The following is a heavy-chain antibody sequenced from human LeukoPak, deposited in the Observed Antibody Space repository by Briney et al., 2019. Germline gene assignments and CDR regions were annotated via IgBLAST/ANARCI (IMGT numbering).Heavy chain of an antibody. D-gene: IGHD3-10*01. CDR2: IYYSGST. CDR3: ARARGAESIDS. Sequence: SETLSLTCTVSGGSISSYYWSWIRQPPGKGLEWIGYIYYSGSTNYNPSLKSRVTLSVDTSKNQFSLTLSSVTAADTAVYYCARARGAESIDSWGQGTRVTVSS. J-gene: IGHJ4*02. V-gene: IGHV4-59*12. CDR1: GGSISSYY.